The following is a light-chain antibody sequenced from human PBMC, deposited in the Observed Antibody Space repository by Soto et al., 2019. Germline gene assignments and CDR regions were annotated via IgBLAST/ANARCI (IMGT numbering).Light chain of an antibody. CDR1: QSIGTY. J-gene: IGKJ2*01. CDR2: AAS. V-gene: IGKV1-39*01. CDR3: QLSLTPQYI. Sequence: DIQMTQSPSSLAASVGDRVTITCRASQSIGTYLNWYRQKIGTAPKLLIYAASSLQSGVPSRFSGSGSGTDFTLTISSLQPEDFATYFCQLSLTPQYIFGQGTKVEIK.